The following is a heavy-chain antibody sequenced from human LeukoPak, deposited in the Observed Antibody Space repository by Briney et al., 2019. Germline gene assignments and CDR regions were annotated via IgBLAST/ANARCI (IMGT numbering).Heavy chain of an antibody. Sequence: GGSLRLSCAASGFTFSSYGMHWVRQAPGKGLEWVAFIRYDGSNKYYADSVKGRFTISRDNSKNTLYLQMNSLRAEDTAVYYCANQYCSSTSCYGYGYYYYYMDVWGKGTTVTISS. V-gene: IGHV3-30*02. D-gene: IGHD2-2*01. CDR2: IRYDGSNK. J-gene: IGHJ6*03. CDR3: ANQYCSSTSCYGYGYYYYYMDV. CDR1: GFTFSSYG.